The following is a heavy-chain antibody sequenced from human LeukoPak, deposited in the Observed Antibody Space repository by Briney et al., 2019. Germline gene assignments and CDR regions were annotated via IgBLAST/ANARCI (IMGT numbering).Heavy chain of an antibody. CDR3: ARDDMYYDILTGYYRLGDAFDI. CDR2: ISAYNGNT. D-gene: IGHD3-9*01. V-gene: IGHV1-18*01. Sequence: ASVKVSCKASGYTFTSYGISWVRQAPGQGLERMGWISAYNGNTNYAQKLQGRVTMTTDTSTSTAYMELRSLRSDDTAVYYCARDDMYYDILTGYYRLGDAFDIWGQGTMVTVSS. J-gene: IGHJ3*02. CDR1: GYTFTSYG.